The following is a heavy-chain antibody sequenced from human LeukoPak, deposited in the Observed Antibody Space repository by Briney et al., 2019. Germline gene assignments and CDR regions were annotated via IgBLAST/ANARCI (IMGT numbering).Heavy chain of an antibody. Sequence: SETLSLTCAVYGGSFSDYYCSWIRQPPGKGLEWIGEIHPYGDLYYNSSLTSRLTISIDTSKTQFSLRLTSLTAADTAFYYCAGGRDRSKAGEHWGQGTLVTVSS. D-gene: IGHD2-21*01. V-gene: IGHV4-34*01. CDR2: IHPYGDL. CDR1: GGSFSDYY. J-gene: IGHJ4*02. CDR3: AGGRDRSKAGEH.